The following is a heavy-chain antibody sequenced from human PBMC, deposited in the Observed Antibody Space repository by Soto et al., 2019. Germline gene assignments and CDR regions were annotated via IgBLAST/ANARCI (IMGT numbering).Heavy chain of an antibody. CDR2: ISYDGSNK. CDR3: ARDSPAPYYDSSGYYYDFDY. D-gene: IGHD3-22*01. V-gene: IGHV3-30-3*01. J-gene: IGHJ4*02. Sequence: PGGSLRLSCAAPGFTFSSYAMHWVRQAPGKGLEWVAVISYDGSNKYYADSVKGRFTISRDNSKNTLYLQMNSLRAEDTAVYYCARDSPAPYYDSSGYYYDFDYWGQGTLVTVSS. CDR1: GFTFSSYA.